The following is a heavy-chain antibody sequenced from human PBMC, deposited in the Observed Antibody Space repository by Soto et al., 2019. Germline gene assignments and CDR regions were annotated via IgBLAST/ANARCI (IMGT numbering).Heavy chain of an antibody. CDR3: AKDRYSGYDFGHRPMSDY. CDR1: GFTFSSYA. Sequence: GGSLRLSCAASGFTFSSYAMSWVRQAPGKGLEWVSAISGSGGSTYYADSVKGRFTISRDNSKNTLYLQMNSLRAEDTAVYYCAKDRYSGYDFGHRPMSDYWDQGTLVTVSS. J-gene: IGHJ4*02. CDR2: ISGSGGST. V-gene: IGHV3-23*01. D-gene: IGHD5-12*01.